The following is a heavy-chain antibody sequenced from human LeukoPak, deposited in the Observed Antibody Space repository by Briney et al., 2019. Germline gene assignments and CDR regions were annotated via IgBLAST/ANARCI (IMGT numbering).Heavy chain of an antibody. CDR1: GGSISSHF. Sequence: SEALSLTCTVSGGSISSHFWSWIRQPPGKGLEWIAYIYYSGSTDYNPSLKSRVTMSVDTSKNQFSLKLSSVTAADTAVYYCARQTMTTADAFDIWGQGTMVTVSS. V-gene: IGHV4-59*08. CDR3: ARQTMTTADAFDI. D-gene: IGHD4-17*01. CDR2: IYYSGST. J-gene: IGHJ3*02.